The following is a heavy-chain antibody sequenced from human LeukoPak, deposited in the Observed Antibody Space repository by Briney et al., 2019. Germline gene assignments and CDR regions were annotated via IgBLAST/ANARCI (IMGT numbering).Heavy chain of an antibody. D-gene: IGHD6-13*01. J-gene: IGHJ4*02. V-gene: IGHV3-30*02. Sequence: PGGSLRPSRAASGFTFSSSCTHLVRQAPGKGVGWVAFLRYDGSNKYYADSVKGRFTISRDNSKNTLYLQMNSLRAEDTAVYYCATASSSSWHDGLDLDYWGQGTLVTVSS. CDR2: LRYDGSNK. CDR1: GFTFSSSC. CDR3: ATASSSSWHDGLDLDY.